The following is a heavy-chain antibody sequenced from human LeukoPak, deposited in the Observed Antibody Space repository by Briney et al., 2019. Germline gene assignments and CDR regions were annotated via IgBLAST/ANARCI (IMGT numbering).Heavy chain of an antibody. V-gene: IGHV4-34*01. J-gene: IGHJ4*02. Sequence: PSEILSLTCAVYGGSFSGYYWSWIRQPPGKGLEWIGEINHSGSTNYNPSLKSRVTISVDTSKNQFSLKLSSVTAADTAVYYCASSGSYSHVDYWGQGTLVTVSS. CDR2: INHSGST. CDR3: ASSGSYSHVDY. D-gene: IGHD3-10*01. CDR1: GGSFSGYY.